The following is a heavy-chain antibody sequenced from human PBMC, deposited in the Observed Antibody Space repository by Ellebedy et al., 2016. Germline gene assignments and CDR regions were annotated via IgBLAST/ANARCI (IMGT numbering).Heavy chain of an antibody. Sequence: GESLKISCAASGFTVSSNYMSWVRQAPGKGLEWVSVIYSGGSTYYADSVKGRFTISRDNSKNTLYLQMNSLRAEDTAVYYCAAAPYSSSPYDYWGQGTLVTVSS. D-gene: IGHD6-6*01. J-gene: IGHJ4*02. CDR3: AAAPYSSSPYDY. V-gene: IGHV3-53*01. CDR1: GFTVSSNY. CDR2: IYSGGST.